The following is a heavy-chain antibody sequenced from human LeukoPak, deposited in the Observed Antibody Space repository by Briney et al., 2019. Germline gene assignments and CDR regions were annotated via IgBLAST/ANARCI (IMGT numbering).Heavy chain of an antibody. CDR1: GGSISSGDYY. V-gene: IGHV4-30-4*01. Sequence: PSETLSLTCTVSGGSISSGDYYWSWIRQPPGKGLEWIGYIYYSGSTYYNPSLKSRVTISVDTSKNQFSLKLNSVTAADTAVYYCGRPNPDSTGYYGSFAPWGQGILVTVSS. CDR2: IYYSGST. D-gene: IGHD3-22*01. CDR3: GRPNPDSTGYYGSFAP. J-gene: IGHJ5*02.